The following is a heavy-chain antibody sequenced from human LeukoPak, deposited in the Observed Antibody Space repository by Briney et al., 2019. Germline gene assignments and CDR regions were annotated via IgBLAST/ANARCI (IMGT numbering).Heavy chain of an antibody. Sequence: GGSLRLSCAASGFTFSSYWMSWVRQAPGKGLEWVANIKQDGSEKYYVDSVKGRFTISRDSAKNPLYLQMNSLRAEDTAVYYCARDGQLLYLDYWGQGTLVTVSS. J-gene: IGHJ4*02. CDR2: IKQDGSEK. D-gene: IGHD2-2*02. V-gene: IGHV3-7*01. CDR1: GFTFSSYW. CDR3: ARDGQLLYLDY.